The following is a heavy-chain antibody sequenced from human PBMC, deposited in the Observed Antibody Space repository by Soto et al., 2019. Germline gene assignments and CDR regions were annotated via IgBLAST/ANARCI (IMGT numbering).Heavy chain of an antibody. D-gene: IGHD2-2*02. CDR1: GGTFSSYA. CDR2: IIPIFGTA. Sequence: ASVKVSCKASGGTFSSYAISWVRQARGQGLEWMGGIIPIFGTANYAQKFQGRVTITADESTSTAYMELSSLRSEDTAVYYCARDCSSTSCYTGYYYYGMDVWGQGTTVTVSS. CDR3: ARDCSSTSCYTGYYYYGMDV. J-gene: IGHJ6*02. V-gene: IGHV1-69*13.